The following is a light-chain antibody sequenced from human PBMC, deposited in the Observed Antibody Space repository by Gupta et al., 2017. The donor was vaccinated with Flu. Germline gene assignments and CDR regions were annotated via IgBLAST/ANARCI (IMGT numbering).Light chain of an antibody. J-gene: IGLJ1*01. CDR2: DDS. CDR1: NIGTKS. CDR3: QVWDSTANHV. V-gene: IGLV3-21*03. Sequence: SLVLTQPPSLSVAPGKTARVTCGGNNIGTKSVHWYQQKPGQAPVLVVYDDSDRPSGIPERFSGSNSGNTATLTISRVEAGDEADYYCQVWDSTANHVFGTGTKVTVL.